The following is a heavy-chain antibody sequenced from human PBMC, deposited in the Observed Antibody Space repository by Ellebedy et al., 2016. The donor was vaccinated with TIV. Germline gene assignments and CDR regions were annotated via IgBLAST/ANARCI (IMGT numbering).Heavy chain of an antibody. CDR2: IRRIAYGGTA. J-gene: IGHJ6*03. CDR1: AFTFGDYA. D-gene: IGHD5-12*01. CDR3: SRARGDNYPLYYYYMDV. Sequence: PGGSLRLSCTGSAFTFGDYAMTWFRQAPGTGLEWVGFIRRIAYGGTAEYAASVKGRFTISRDDSESIAFLQTNSLKSEDTAVYYCSRARGDNYPLYYYYMDVWGKGTTVTVSS. V-gene: IGHV3-49*03.